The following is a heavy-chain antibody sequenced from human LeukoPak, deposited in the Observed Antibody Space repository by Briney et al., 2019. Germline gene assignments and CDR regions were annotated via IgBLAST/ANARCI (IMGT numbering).Heavy chain of an antibody. CDR3: ARPRRSSSWYEFYFDY. CDR1: GFTFSSYA. J-gene: IGHJ4*02. V-gene: IGHV3-30-3*01. Sequence: GSLRLSCAASGFTFSSYAMHWVRQAPGKGLEWVAVISYDGSNKYYADSVKGRFTISRDNSKNTLYLQMNSLRAEDTAVYYCARPRRSSSWYEFYFDYWGQGTLVTVSS. D-gene: IGHD6-13*01. CDR2: ISYDGSNK.